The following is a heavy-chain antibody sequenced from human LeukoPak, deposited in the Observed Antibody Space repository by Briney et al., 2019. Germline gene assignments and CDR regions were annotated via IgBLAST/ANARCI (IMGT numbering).Heavy chain of an antibody. J-gene: IGHJ4*02. CDR1: GFTFSSYG. CDR3: AKDISPYDILTQFDY. Sequence: GRSLRLFCAASGFTFSSYGMHWVRQAPGKGLEWVAVISYDGSNKYYADSVKGRFTISRDNSKNTLYLQMNSLRAEDTAVYYCAKDISPYDILTQFDYWGQGTLVTVSS. D-gene: IGHD3-9*01. CDR2: ISYDGSNK. V-gene: IGHV3-30*18.